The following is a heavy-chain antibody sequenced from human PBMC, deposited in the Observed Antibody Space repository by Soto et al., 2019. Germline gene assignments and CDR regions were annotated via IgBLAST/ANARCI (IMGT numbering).Heavy chain of an antibody. CDR2: IIPIFGTA. CDR1: GGTFSSYA. J-gene: IGHJ6*02. V-gene: IGHV1-69*12. D-gene: IGHD2-15*01. Sequence: QVQLVQSGAEVKKPGSSVKVSCKASGGTFSSYAISWVRQAPGQGLELMGGIIPIFGTANYAQKFQGRVTITADESTSTAYMELSSLRSEDTAVYYCARDPLYCSGGSCYSHYYYGMDVWGQGTTVTVSS. CDR3: ARDPLYCSGGSCYSHYYYGMDV.